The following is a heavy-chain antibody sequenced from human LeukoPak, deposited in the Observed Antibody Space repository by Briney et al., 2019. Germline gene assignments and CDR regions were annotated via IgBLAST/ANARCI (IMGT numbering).Heavy chain of an antibody. V-gene: IGHV3-33*01. Sequence: PGGSLRLSCAASGFTFSSYGMHWVRQAPGKGLEWVAVIWYDGNNKYYADSVKGRFTISRDNSKNTLYLQMNSLRAEDTAVYYCARGSYGDYVYYFDYWGQGTLVTVSS. CDR3: ARGSYGDYVYYFDY. D-gene: IGHD4-17*01. CDR1: GFTFSSYG. CDR2: IWYDGNNK. J-gene: IGHJ4*02.